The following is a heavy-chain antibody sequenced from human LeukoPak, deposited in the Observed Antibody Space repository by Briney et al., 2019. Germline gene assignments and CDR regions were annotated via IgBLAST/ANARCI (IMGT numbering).Heavy chain of an antibody. CDR1: GGSISSSSYY. J-gene: IGHJ1*01. CDR2: IYYSGST. Sequence: SETLSLTCTVSGGSISSSSYYWGWIRQPPGKGLEWIGSIYYSGSTYYNPSLKSRVTISVDTSKNQFSLKLSSVTAADTAVYYCARPAYCAGDCSEYFQHWGQGTLVTVSS. CDR3: ARPAYCAGDCSEYFQH. V-gene: IGHV4-39*01. D-gene: IGHD2-21*02.